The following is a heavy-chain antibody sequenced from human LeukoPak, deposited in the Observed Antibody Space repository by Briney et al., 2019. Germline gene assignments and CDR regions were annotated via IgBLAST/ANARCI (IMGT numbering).Heavy chain of an antibody. V-gene: IGHV3-23*01. D-gene: IGHD2-15*01. Sequence: GGSLRLSCAASGFTFSYYAISWVRQTPGKRLEWVSTVSDDGRNTYHRDSVKGRFTIARYKNTLYLQMSSLGVGDTAVYYCARGHCSSGTCHSYLPYYFDSWGQGTLVTVSS. CDR3: ARGHCSSGTCHSYLPYYFDS. CDR2: VSDDGRNT. CDR1: GFTFSYYA. J-gene: IGHJ4*02.